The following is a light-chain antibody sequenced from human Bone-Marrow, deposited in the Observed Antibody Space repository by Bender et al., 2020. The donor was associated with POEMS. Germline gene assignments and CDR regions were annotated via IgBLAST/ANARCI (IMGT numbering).Light chain of an antibody. CDR2: EDN. V-gene: IGLV3-1*01. J-gene: IGLJ2*01. Sequence: SYDLNQPPSVSVSPGQTATIACSGDNLGNKYTSWYQQRPGQSPVLVIYEDNKRPSGIPERFSASNSANTATLTISGTQAFDEADYYCQVWDSTYLVFGGGTKLTVL. CDR1: NLGNKY. CDR3: QVWDSTYLV.